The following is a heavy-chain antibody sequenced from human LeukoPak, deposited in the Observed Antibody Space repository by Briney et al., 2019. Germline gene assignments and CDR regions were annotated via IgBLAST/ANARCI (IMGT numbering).Heavy chain of an antibody. CDR3: ARGTRILTLYYFDY. CDR1: GFTFSSYS. V-gene: IGHV3-21*01. J-gene: IGHJ4*02. CDR2: ISSSSSYI. D-gene: IGHD2-15*01. Sequence: GGSLRLSCAASGFTFSSYSMNWVRQAPGKGLEWVSSISSSSSYIYYADSVKGRFTISRDNAKNSLYLQMNSLRAEDTAVYYCARGTRILTLYYFDYWGQGTLVTVSS.